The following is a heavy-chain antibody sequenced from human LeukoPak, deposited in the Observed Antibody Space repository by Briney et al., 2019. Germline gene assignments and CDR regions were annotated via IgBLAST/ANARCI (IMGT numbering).Heavy chain of an antibody. D-gene: IGHD5-24*01. J-gene: IGHJ4*02. V-gene: IGHV4-30-4*01. CDR1: GGSISSGGYY. CDR3: ARGGLVGWLQSVFDY. CDR2: IYYSGST. Sequence: PSQTLSLTCTVSGGSISSGGYYWSWIRQPPGKGLEWIGYIYYSGSTYYNPSLKSRVTISVDTSKNQFSLKLSSVTAADTAVYYCARGGLVGWLQSVFDYWGQGTLVTVSS.